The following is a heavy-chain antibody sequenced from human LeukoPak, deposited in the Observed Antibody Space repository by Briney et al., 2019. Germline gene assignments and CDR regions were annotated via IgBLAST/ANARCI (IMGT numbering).Heavy chain of an antibody. CDR1: GVPISSYY. J-gene: IGHJ6*02. V-gene: IGHV4-59*01. CDR3: ARTSRHYYGSGTNLTPWPAGMDV. CDR2: IYYSGSST. Sequence: SEALSLTCTVSGVPISSYYWSWIRQPPGKELEWIGSIYYSGSSTKYNPSLRSRVTVSVDTSKSQFFLKLNSATAADTAVYFCARTSRHYYGSGTNLTPWPAGMDVWGQGTTVTVSS. D-gene: IGHD3-10*01.